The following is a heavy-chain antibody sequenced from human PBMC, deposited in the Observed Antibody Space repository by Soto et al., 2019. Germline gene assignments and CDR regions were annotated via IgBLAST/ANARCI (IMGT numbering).Heavy chain of an antibody. D-gene: IGHD3-16*01. CDR1: GFTVSSNY. CDR3: AREGGGLISHGMDV. V-gene: IGHV3-53*01. J-gene: IGHJ6*02. Sequence: GESLKISCAASGFTVSSNYMSWVRQAPGKGLEWVSVIYSGGSTYYADSVKGRFTISRDNSKNTLYLQMNSLRAEDTAVYYCAREGGGLISHGMDVWGQGTTVTVSS. CDR2: IYSGGST.